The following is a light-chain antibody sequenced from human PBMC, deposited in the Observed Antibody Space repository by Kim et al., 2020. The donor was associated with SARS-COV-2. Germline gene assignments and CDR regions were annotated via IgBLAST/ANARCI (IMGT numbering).Light chain of an antibody. CDR3: LQYADSPPWT. Sequence: EVVMTQSPATLSLSPGERATLSCRASQTVGSFSAWYQQKPGQAPRLLIYGGSSRATGIPDKFSGSASGTDLTLTISRLEPEDSAVYYCLQYADSPPWTFGQGTKVDI. J-gene: IGKJ1*01. CDR1: QTVGSF. CDR2: GGS. V-gene: IGKV3-20*01.